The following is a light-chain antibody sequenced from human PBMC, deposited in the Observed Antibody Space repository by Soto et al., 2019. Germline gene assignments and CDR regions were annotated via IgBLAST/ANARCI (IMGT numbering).Light chain of an antibody. J-gene: IGKJ3*01. CDR3: QQPSNGPPFT. Sequence: EIVLTQSPATLSASPGERATISCRASESVSSYLAWYQQKPGKAPMLLIYAASSWETGIPARFSGSGSGTDFTLTISSLEPEDFAIYYCQQPSNGPPFTFGPGTKVDIK. CDR2: AAS. CDR1: ESVSSY. V-gene: IGKV3-11*01.